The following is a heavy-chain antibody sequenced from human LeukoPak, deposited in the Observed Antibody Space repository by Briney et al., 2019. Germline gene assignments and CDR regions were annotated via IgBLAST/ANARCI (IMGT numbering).Heavy chain of an antibody. V-gene: IGHV4-38-2*01. D-gene: IGHD2-2*01. J-gene: IGHJ4*02. CDR2: IYHSGST. Sequence: PSETLSLACAVSGYSISSGYYWGWIRQPPGKGLEWIGSIYHSGSTYYNPSLKSRATISVDTSKNQFSLKLSSVTAADTAVYYCARTRREYQLLSFDYWGQGTLVTVSS. CDR1: GYSISSGYY. CDR3: ARTRREYQLLSFDY.